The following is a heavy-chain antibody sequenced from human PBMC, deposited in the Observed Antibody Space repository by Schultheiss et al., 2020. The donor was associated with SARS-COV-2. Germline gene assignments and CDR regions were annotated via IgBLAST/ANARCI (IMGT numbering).Heavy chain of an antibody. CDR2: IYYSGST. D-gene: IGHD5-18*01. CDR1: GGSISSYY. Sequence: SQTLSLTCTVSGGSISSYYWSWIRQPPGKGLEWIGYIYYSGSTNYNPSLKSRVTISVDTSKNQFSLKLSSVTAADTAVYYCARGSYGYGGWFDPWGQGTLVTVSS. CDR3: ARGSYGYGGWFDP. V-gene: IGHV4-59*12. J-gene: IGHJ5*02.